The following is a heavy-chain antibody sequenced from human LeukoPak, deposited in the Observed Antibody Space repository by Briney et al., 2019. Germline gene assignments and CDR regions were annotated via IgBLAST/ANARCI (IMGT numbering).Heavy chain of an antibody. Sequence: GGSLRLSCAASGFTFKAYNINWVRQAPGKGLEWVSKISTFSRTINYADSVKGRFTVSRDNAKNSVYLQMNSLRDEDTAVYYCARDWGPAFYFDWWGRGTQVTVSS. CDR1: GFTFKAYN. J-gene: IGHJ4*02. CDR2: ISTFSRTI. V-gene: IGHV3-48*02. CDR3: ARDWGPAFYFDW. D-gene: IGHD7-27*01.